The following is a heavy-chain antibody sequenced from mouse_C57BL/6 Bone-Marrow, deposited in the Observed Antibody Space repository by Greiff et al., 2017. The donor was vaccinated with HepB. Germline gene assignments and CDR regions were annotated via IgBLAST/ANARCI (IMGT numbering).Heavy chain of an antibody. V-gene: IGHV5-17*01. CDR3: ARYYGYAMDY. D-gene: IGHD1-1*01. J-gene: IGHJ4*01. CDR1: GFTFSDYG. Sequence: DVKLVESGGGLVKPGGSLKLSCAASGFTFSDYGMHWVRQAPEKGLEWVAYISSGSSTIYYADTVKGRFTISRDNAKNTLFLQMTSLRSEDTAMYYCARYYGYAMDYWGQGTSVTVSS. CDR2: ISSGSSTI.